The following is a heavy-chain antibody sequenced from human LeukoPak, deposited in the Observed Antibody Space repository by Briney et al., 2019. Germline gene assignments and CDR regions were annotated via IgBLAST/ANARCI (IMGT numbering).Heavy chain of an antibody. V-gene: IGHV1-18*01. CDR1: GYTFTSYG. CDR3: AGVPLGRAGGPIYY. CDR2: ISAYNGNT. Sequence: ASVKVSXKASGYTFTSYGISWVRQAPGQGLEWMGWISAYNGNTNYAQKLQGRVTMTTDTSTSTAYMELRSLRSDDTAVYYCAGVPLGRAGGPIYYWGQGTLVTVSS. D-gene: IGHD6-19*01. J-gene: IGHJ4*02.